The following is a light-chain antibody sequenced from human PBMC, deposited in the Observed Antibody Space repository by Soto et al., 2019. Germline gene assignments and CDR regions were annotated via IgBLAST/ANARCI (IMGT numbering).Light chain of an antibody. CDR3: QQYTSYWT. V-gene: IGKV1-5*01. Sequence: DIQITQSPSTLSASVGARVTMPCRASESVSNWLAWYQQKPGKAPKLLIYDASTLEGGVPSRFSGSGSGTEFTLTISSLQPDDYATYYCQQYTSYWTFGQGTKVDIK. CDR1: ESVSNW. CDR2: DAS. J-gene: IGKJ1*01.